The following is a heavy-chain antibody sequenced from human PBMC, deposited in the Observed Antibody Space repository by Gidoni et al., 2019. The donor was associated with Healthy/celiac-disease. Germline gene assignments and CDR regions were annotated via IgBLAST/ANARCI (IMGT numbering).Heavy chain of an antibody. CDR2: ISGDGGST. D-gene: IGHD3-10*01. J-gene: IGHJ3*02. V-gene: IGHV3-43*02. CDR3: AKIDEGGLLWFGELHNTDAFDI. Sequence: EVQLVESGGGVVQPGGSLRLSCAASGFTFDDYAMHWVRQAPGKGLEWVSLISGDGGSTYYADSVKGRFTISRDNSKNSLYLQMNSLRTEDTALYYCAKIDEGGLLWFGELHNTDAFDIWGQGTMVTVS. CDR1: GFTFDDYA.